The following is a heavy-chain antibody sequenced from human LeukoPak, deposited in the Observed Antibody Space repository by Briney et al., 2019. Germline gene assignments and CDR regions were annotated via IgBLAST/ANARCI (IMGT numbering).Heavy chain of an antibody. CDR3: AKAAGSSGWYHLDY. CDR1: GFTFSSYA. CDR2: ISGSGGTT. Sequence: PWGSLRLSCAASGFTFSSYAMSWVRKAPGKGREWVSGISGSGGTTYYAASVRGRFTISRDSSRNTLYLQMNSLRAEDTAVYYCAKAAGSSGWYHLDYWGQGTLVTVSS. J-gene: IGHJ4*02. V-gene: IGHV3-23*01. D-gene: IGHD6-19*01.